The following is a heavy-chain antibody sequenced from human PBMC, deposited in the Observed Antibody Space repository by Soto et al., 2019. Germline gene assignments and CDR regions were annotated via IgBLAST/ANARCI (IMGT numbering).Heavy chain of an antibody. CDR3: ARQSLAAAGRLVDFDY. CDR2: IYYSGST. V-gene: IGHV4-39*01. Sequence: QLQLQESGPGLVKPSETLSLTCTVSGGSISSSSYYWGWIRQPPGKGLEWIGSIYYSGSTYYNPSLKSRVTISVDTSKNQFSLKLSSLTAADTAVYYCARQSLAAAGRLVDFDYWGQGTLVTVSS. D-gene: IGHD6-13*01. J-gene: IGHJ4*02. CDR1: GGSISSSSYY.